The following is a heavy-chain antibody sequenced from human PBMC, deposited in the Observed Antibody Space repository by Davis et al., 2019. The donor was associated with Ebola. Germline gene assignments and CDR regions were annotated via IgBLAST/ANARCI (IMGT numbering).Heavy chain of an antibody. Sequence: SGPTLVKPTETLTLTCTVSGFSLSNARMGVSWIRQPPGKALEWLAHIFSNDEKSYSTSLKSRLTISKDTSKSQVVLTMTNMDPVDTATYYCARTDVTHYYYYGMDVWGQGTTVTVSS. V-gene: IGHV2-26*01. CDR1: GFSLSNARMG. CDR3: ARTDVTHYYYYGMDV. CDR2: IFSNDEK. J-gene: IGHJ6*02. D-gene: IGHD2-21*02.